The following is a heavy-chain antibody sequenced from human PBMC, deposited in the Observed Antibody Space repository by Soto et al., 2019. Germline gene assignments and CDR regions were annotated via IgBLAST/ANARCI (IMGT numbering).Heavy chain of an antibody. Sequence: SETLSLTCAVYGGSFSGYYWSWIRQPPGKGLEWIGEINHSGSTNYNPSLKSRVTISVDTSKNQFSLKLSSVTAADTAVYYCATSHYDFWSGYYNFDYWGQGTLVTVSS. D-gene: IGHD3-3*01. CDR1: GGSFSGYY. CDR2: INHSGST. CDR3: ATSHYDFWSGYYNFDY. V-gene: IGHV4-34*01. J-gene: IGHJ4*02.